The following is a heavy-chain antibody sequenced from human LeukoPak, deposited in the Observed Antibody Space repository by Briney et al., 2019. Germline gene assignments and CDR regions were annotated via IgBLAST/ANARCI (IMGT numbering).Heavy chain of an antibody. Sequence: PSETLSLTCTVSGGSISGSSYYWGWIRQPPGKGLEWIGNIYYSGSTYYNPSLKSRVTISVDTSKNQFSLKLSSVTAADTAVYYCARDFYCSGGSCSAYYYYYMDVWGKGTTVTISS. D-gene: IGHD2-15*01. V-gene: IGHV4-39*07. CDR2: IYYSGST. CDR1: GGSISGSSYY. CDR3: ARDFYCSGGSCSAYYYYYMDV. J-gene: IGHJ6*03.